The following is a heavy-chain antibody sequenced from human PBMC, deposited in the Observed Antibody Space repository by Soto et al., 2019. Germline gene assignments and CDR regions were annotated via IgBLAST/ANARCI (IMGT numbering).Heavy chain of an antibody. J-gene: IGHJ4*02. CDR1: GFRFSSNV. CDR3: VKTYYYDNRGSYYFDY. V-gene: IGHV3-23*01. CDR2: ISESGDST. Sequence: PGGSLRLSCAASGFRFSSNVMSWVRQAPGKGLEWVSGISESGDSTYYVESVKGRFAISRDNSRNTLYLQMNSLRAEDTAVYYCVKTYYYDNRGSYYFDYWGQGTLVTVSS. D-gene: IGHD3-22*01.